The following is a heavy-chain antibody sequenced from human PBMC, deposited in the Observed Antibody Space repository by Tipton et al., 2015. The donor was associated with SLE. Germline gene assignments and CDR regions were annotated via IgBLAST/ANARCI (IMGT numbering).Heavy chain of an antibody. J-gene: IGHJ6*03. D-gene: IGHD3/OR15-3a*01. CDR1: GGSITGYY. CDR3: ARAPGLDRDYYYYYYMDV. Sequence: TLSLTCIVSGGSITGYYWSWIRQPPGKGLEWIGEINHSGGTNYNPSLKSRVTISVDTSKNQFSLKLSSVTAADTAVYYCARAPGLDRDYYYYYYMDVWGKGTTVTVSS. CDR2: INHSGGT. V-gene: IGHV4-34*01.